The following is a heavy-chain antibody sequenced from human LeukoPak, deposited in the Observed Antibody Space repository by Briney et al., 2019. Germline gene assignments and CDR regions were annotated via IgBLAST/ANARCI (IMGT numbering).Heavy chain of an antibody. CDR2: IYYSGST. J-gene: IGHJ5*02. V-gene: IGHV4-59*12. CDR1: GGSISSYY. CDR3: ARDVRSRVVAGTFSYNWFDP. Sequence: SETLSLTCTVSGGSISSYYWSWIRQPPGKGLEWIGYIYYSGSTNYNPSLKSRVTISVDTSKNQFSLKLSSVTAADTAVCYCARDVRSRVVAGTFSYNWFDPWGQGTLVTVSS. D-gene: IGHD6-19*01.